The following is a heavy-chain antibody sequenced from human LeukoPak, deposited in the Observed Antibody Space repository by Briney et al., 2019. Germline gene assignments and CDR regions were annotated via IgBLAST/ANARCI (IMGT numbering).Heavy chain of an antibody. Sequence: ASVKVSCKASRYTFSSYSIHWVRQAPGQGLEWMGLINPNIGSTTYAQEFQGRVTMTSDTSTSTVYMELSSLRSEDTAVYYCGRATVGLYWGQGTLVTVSS. CDR3: GRATVGLY. CDR1: RYTFSSYS. D-gene: IGHD4-23*01. V-gene: IGHV1-46*01. CDR2: INPNIGST. J-gene: IGHJ4*02.